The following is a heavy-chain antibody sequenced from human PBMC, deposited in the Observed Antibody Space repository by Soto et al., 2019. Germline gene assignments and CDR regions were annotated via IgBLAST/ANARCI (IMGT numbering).Heavy chain of an antibody. CDR2: ISGNGGSI. CDR1: GFTFDDYA. Sequence: EVQLVESGGGLVQPGRSLRLSCAASGFTFDDYAMHWVRQAPGKGLEWVSGISGNGGSIGYADSVKGRFAYPRDNAKISLYLQMNIRRTEENGFYYCAKGGDRLAGRPYGFFDSWGQGSLVTVSS. CDR3: AKGGDRLAGRPYGFFDS. D-gene: IGHD6-6*01. V-gene: IGHV3-9*01. J-gene: IGHJ4*02.